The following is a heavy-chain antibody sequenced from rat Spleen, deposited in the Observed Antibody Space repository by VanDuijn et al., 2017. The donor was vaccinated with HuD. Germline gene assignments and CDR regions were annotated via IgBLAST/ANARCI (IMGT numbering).Heavy chain of an antibody. CDR3: ATDGAIYYYDGYY. CDR2: ISPSGGST. D-gene: IGHD1-12*03. CDR1: GFTFSNYG. Sequence: EVQLVESGGGLVQPGRSLKLSCAASGFTFSNYGMHWIRQAPTKGLEWVASISPSGGSTYYRDSVKGRFTIARDNAKSTLYLQMDSLRSEDTATYYCATDGAIYYYDGYYWGQGVMVTVSS. J-gene: IGHJ2*01. V-gene: IGHV5-19*01.